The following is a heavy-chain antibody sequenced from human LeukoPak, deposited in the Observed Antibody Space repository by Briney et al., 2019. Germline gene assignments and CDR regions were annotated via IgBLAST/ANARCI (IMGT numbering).Heavy chain of an antibody. D-gene: IGHD6-19*01. CDR1: GGSISSYY. Sequence: SETLSLTCTVSGGSISSYYWSWIRQPAGKGLEWIGRIYNSGNTNYNSSLKSRVTMSVDTSKNQFSLKLSSVTAADTAVYYCARGLASGWSTWFDPWGQGTLVTVSS. V-gene: IGHV4-4*07. CDR2: IYNSGNT. J-gene: IGHJ5*02. CDR3: ARGLASGWSTWFDP.